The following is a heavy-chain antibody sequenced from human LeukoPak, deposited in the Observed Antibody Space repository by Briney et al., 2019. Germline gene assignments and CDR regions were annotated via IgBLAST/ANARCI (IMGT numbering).Heavy chain of an antibody. D-gene: IGHD5-18*01. V-gene: IGHV3-33*01. CDR1: GFTFSSYG. J-gene: IGHJ3*02. CDR2: IWYDGSNK. Sequence: SGGSLRLSCAASGFTFSSYGMHWVRQAPGKGLEWVAVIWYDGSNKYYADSVKGRFTISRDNSKNTLYLQMNSLRAEDTAVYYCARPDTSNAFDIWGQGTMVTVSS. CDR3: ARPDTSNAFDI.